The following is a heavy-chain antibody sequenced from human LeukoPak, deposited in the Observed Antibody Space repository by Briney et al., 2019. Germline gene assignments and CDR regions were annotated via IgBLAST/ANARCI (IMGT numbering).Heavy chain of an antibody. CDR2: ISSDSNYI. CDR3: ARDRGITIFGVPSDY. V-gene: IGHV3-21*01. D-gene: IGHD3-3*01. CDR1: GFTLSTYS. J-gene: IGHJ4*02. Sequence: GGSLRLSCEASGFTLSTYSMNWVRQAPGKGLEWVSSISSDSNYIYYADSVKGRFTISRDNAKNSLYLQMISLRAEDTAVYYCARDRGITIFGVPSDYWGQGTLVTVSP.